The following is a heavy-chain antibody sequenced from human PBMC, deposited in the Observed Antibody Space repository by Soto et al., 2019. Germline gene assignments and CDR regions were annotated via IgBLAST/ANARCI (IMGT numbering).Heavy chain of an antibody. CDR3: ARGQLVSMGSDYYYYGMDV. V-gene: IGHV4-59*01. CDR1: GGSISSYY. J-gene: IGHJ6*02. D-gene: IGHD6-6*01. Sequence: QVQLQESGPGLVKPSETLSLTCTVSGGSISSYYWSWIRQPPGKGLEWIGYIYYSGSTNYNPSLKSRVTISVDTSKNQFSLKLSSVTAADTAVYYCARGQLVSMGSDYYYYGMDVWGQGTTVTVSS. CDR2: IYYSGST.